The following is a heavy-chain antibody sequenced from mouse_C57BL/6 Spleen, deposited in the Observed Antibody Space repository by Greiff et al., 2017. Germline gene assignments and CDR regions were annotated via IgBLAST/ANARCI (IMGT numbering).Heavy chain of an antibody. D-gene: IGHD1-1*01. CDR1: GYAFSSSW. Sequence: VQLQQSGPELVKPGASVKISCKASGYAFSSSWMNWVKQRPGKGLEWIGRIYPGDGDTNYNGKFKGKATLTADTSSSTAYMQLSSLTSEDSAVYFCARIITTVVHDYWGQGTTLTVSS. V-gene: IGHV1-82*01. CDR2: IYPGDGDT. J-gene: IGHJ2*01. CDR3: ARIITTVVHDY.